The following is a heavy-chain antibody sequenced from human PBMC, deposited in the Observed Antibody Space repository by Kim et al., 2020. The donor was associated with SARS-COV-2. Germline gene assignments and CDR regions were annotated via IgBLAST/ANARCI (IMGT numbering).Heavy chain of an antibody. CDR3: ARFEVEMATNSGDY. D-gene: IGHD5-12*01. V-gene: IGHV4-34*01. CDR2: INHSGST. CDR1: GGSFSGYY. Sequence: SETLSLTCAVYGGSFSGYYWSWIRQPPGKGLEWIGEINHSGSTNYNPSLKSRVTISVDTSKNQFSLKLSSVTAADTAVYYCARFEVEMATNSGDYWGQGTLVTVSS. J-gene: IGHJ4*02.